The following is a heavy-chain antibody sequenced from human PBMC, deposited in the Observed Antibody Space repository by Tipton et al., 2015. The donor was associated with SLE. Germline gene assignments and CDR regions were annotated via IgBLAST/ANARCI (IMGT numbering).Heavy chain of an antibody. CDR1: GGSISSGSYY. CDR3: ARGPDDFWSGYSEMDV. Sequence: TLSFTCTVSGGSISSGSYYWSWIRQPAGKGLEWIGRIYTSGSTNYNPSLKSRVTISVDTSKNQFSLKLSSVTAADTAVYYCARGPDDFWSGYSEMDVWGKGTTVTISS. D-gene: IGHD3-3*01. V-gene: IGHV4-61*02. CDR2: IYTSGST. J-gene: IGHJ6*04.